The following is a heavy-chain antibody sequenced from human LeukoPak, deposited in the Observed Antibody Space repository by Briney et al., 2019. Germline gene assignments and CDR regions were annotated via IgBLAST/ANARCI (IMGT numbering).Heavy chain of an antibody. V-gene: IGHV4-39*01. D-gene: IGHD3-10*01. CDR1: GGSISSSSYY. J-gene: IGHJ4*02. Sequence: PSETLSLTCTVSGGSISSSSYYWGWIRQPPGKGLEWIGSIYYSGSTYYNPSLKSRVTISVDTSKNQFSLKLSSVTAADTAVYCCARHGSGSYYRILDYWGQGTLVTVSS. CDR3: ARHGSGSYYRILDY. CDR2: IYYSGST.